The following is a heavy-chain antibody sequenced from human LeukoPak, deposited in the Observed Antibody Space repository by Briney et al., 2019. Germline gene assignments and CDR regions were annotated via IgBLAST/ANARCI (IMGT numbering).Heavy chain of an antibody. CDR1: GFTFSSYW. D-gene: IGHD3-16*01. CDR3: ARVSSVKWGMRYYYYMDV. V-gene: IGHV3-7*01. Sequence: GGSLRLSCAASGFTFSSYWMSWVRQAPGKGLEWVANIKQDGSEKYYVDSVKGRFTISRDNAKNSLYLQMNSLRAEDTAVYYCARVSSVKWGMRYYYYMDVWGKGTTVTISS. CDR2: IKQDGSEK. J-gene: IGHJ6*03.